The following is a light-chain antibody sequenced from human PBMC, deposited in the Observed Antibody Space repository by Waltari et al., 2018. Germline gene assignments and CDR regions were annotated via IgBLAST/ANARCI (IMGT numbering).Light chain of an antibody. CDR2: KDT. CDR1: ALPKKF. J-gene: IGLJ2*01. Sequence: SYELTQPPSVSVSPGQTATITCSGDALPKKFAFWYQQKPGQAPVLVTYKDTERPSGSPYRFAGTTSWTTVTLTISGVQAEDEADYYCQSAASTSTHVVFGGGTKLTVL. CDR3: QSAASTSTHVV. V-gene: IGLV3-25*03.